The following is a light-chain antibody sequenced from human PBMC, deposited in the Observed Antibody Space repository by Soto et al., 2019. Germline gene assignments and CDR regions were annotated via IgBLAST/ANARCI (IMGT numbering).Light chain of an antibody. Sequence: QSALTQPASVSGSPGQSITISCTGTSSDVGRYNYVSWYQQHPDKAPKLMIYEVSNRPSGVSNRFSGSKSGNTASLTISGLQAEDEADYYCSSYASSYTPKVFGGGTKLTVL. CDR1: SSDVGRYNY. V-gene: IGLV2-14*01. J-gene: IGLJ3*02. CDR3: SSYASSYTPKV. CDR2: EVS.